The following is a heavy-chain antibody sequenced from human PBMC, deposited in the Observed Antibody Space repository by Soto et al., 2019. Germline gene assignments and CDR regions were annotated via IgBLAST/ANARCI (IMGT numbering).Heavy chain of an antibody. J-gene: IGHJ6*02. CDR1: GGSFSDYY. Sequence: PSETLSLTCSVYGGSFSDYYWSWIRQPPGKGLEWIGEINHSGSTNYNPSLKSRVTISVDTSKNQFSLKLSSVTAADTAVYYCARVNYDFWSGPAPYYYYYGMDVWCQGTTVTVSS. D-gene: IGHD3-3*01. CDR2: INHSGST. V-gene: IGHV4-34*01. CDR3: ARVNYDFWSGPAPYYYYYGMDV.